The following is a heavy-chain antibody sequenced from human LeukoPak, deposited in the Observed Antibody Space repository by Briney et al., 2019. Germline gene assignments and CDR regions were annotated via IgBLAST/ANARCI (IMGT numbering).Heavy chain of an antibody. CDR1: GFTFSDYY. D-gene: IGHD3-10*01. CDR3: AKDRVWAPRDY. CDR2: TSKNGKTI. V-gene: IGHV3-11*01. Sequence: GGSLRLSCAASGFTFSDYYMSWIRQAPGKGLEWLSYTSKNGKTIYYADSVKGRFTISRDNSKNTLYLQMNSLRAEDTAVYYCAKDRVWAPRDYWGQGTLVTVSS. J-gene: IGHJ4*02.